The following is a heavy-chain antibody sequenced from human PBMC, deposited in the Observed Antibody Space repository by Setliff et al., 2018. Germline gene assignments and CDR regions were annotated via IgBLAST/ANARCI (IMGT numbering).Heavy chain of an antibody. Sequence: SETLSLTCTVSGGSISSGGYYWSWIRQHPGKGLEWIGYIYYSGSTYYNPSLKSRVTISVDTSKNQFSLKLSSVTAADTAVYYCARDPLTTNRRRAFDIWGRGTMGTVSS. CDR1: GGSISSGGYY. J-gene: IGHJ3*02. D-gene: IGHD4-17*01. V-gene: IGHV4-31*03. CDR3: ARDPLTTNRRRAFDI. CDR2: IYYSGST.